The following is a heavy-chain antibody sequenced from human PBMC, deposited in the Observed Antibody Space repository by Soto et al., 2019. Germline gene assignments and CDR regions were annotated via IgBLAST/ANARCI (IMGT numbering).Heavy chain of an antibody. CDR3: ARERTYCSSTSCYGYYGMDD. V-gene: IGHV3-21*01. J-gene: IGHJ6*02. CDR1: GFTFSSYS. D-gene: IGHD2-2*01. Sequence: GGSLTLSCAASGFTFSSYSMNWVRQAPGKGLEWVSSISSSSSYIYYADSVKGRFTISRDNAKNSLYLQMNSLRAEDTAVYYCARERTYCSSTSCYGYYGMDDSRQRXTVAVFS. CDR2: ISSSSSYI.